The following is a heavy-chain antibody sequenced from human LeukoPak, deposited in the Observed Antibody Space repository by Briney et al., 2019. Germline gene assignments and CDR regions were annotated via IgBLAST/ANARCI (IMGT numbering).Heavy chain of an antibody. Sequence: GGSLRLSCAASGFTVSSNYMSWVRQAPGKGLEWVSVIYSGGSTYYADSVKGRLTISKDNSENRLSLQMDSLRAEDTAVYFCAKDTTAWWYHRAYMNVWGKGTTVTVSS. V-gene: IGHV3-53*01. J-gene: IGHJ6*03. D-gene: IGHD2-15*01. CDR3: AKDTTAWWYHRAYMNV. CDR2: IYSGGST. CDR1: GFTVSSNY.